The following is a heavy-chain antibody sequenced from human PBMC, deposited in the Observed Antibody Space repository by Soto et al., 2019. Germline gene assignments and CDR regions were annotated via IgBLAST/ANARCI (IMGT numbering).Heavy chain of an antibody. D-gene: IGHD4-17*01. J-gene: IGHJ3*02. CDR1: GGSFSGYY. Sequence: PSETLSLTCAVYGGSFSGYYWSWIRQPPGKGLEWIGEINHSGSTNYNPSLKSRVTISVDTSKNQFSLKLSSVTAADTAVYYCTRPTVTSAFDIWGQGTMVTVSS. CDR3: TRPTVTSAFDI. V-gene: IGHV4-34*01. CDR2: INHSGST.